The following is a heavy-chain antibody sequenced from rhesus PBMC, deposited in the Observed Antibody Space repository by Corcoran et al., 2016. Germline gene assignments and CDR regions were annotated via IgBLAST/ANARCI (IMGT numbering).Heavy chain of an antibody. CDR3: ARDLGRIAGTTPLRPNRFDV. V-gene: IGHV4S7*01. J-gene: IGHJ5-1*01. D-gene: IGHD1-20*01. CDR2: IYGGSGST. CDR1: GGSISDYYY. Sequence: QVQLQESGPGLVKPSETLSLTCAAYGGSISDYYYWSWIRQPPGKGRAWCGQIYGGSGSTSYNPSLKSRVTVSKDTSKNQFSLKLSSVTAADTAVYYCARDLGRIAGTTPLRPNRFDVWGPGVLVTVSS.